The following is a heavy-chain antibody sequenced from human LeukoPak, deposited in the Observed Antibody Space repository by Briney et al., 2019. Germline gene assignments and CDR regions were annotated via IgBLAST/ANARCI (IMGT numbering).Heavy chain of an antibody. Sequence: PGGSLRLSCAASGFTFSSYAMHWVRQAPGKGLQYVSAISSGGGNTYYANSVKGRFTISRDNSKNTLYLQMGSLRAEDMAVYYRARVGDSNYFDYWGQGTLVTVSS. CDR2: ISSGGGNT. D-gene: IGHD3-16*01. V-gene: IGHV3-64*01. CDR3: ARVGDSNYFDY. CDR1: GFTFSSYA. J-gene: IGHJ4*02.